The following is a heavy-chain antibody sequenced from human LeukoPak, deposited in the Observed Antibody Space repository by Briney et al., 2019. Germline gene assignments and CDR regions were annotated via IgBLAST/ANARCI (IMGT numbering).Heavy chain of an antibody. CDR1: GYTFTSYD. CDR3: ARDNSVGDNAWWFDP. D-gene: IGHD1-26*01. J-gene: IGHJ5*02. Sequence: AASVKVSCKASGYTFTSYDINWVRQATAQGLEWMGWMNPNSGNTGYAQKFQGRVTMTRDMSTSKDYMELSSLRSEDTAIYYCARDNSVGDNAWWFDPWGQGTLVTVSS. V-gene: IGHV1-8*01. CDR2: MNPNSGNT.